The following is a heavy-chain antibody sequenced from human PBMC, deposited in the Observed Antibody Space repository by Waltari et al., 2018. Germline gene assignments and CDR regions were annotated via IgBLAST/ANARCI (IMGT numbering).Heavy chain of an antibody. CDR1: GYRFSGNY. CDR3: ARDSTPFDF. Sequence: VQLLHAGAEVKTPGASVKVTGRAAGYRFSGNYIHWGRQAPVQEFEWLWWINPNSAATRYAQKFQGRVTMTRDTSISTAYMELARLTSDDTAVYFCARDSTPFDFWGQGTEIIVSS. V-gene: IGHV1-2*02. CDR2: INPNSAAT. J-gene: IGHJ3*01.